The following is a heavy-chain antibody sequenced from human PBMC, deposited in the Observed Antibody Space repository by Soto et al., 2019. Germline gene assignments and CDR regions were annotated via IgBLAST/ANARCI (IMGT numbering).Heavy chain of an antibody. V-gene: IGHV4-4*02. J-gene: IGHJ4*02. Sequence: QVQLQESGPGLVKPSGTLSLTCAVSGDSISNSNWWSWVRQPPEKGLEWIGEIHHSGDTHYNPSLKRRVTISLDKSKNQISLKVNSVTAADTAVYYCARAPGGQYYFGSGSYSDTWGQGTLVTVSS. CDR2: IHHSGDT. D-gene: IGHD3-10*01. CDR1: GDSISNSNW. CDR3: ARAPGGQYYFGSGSYSDT.